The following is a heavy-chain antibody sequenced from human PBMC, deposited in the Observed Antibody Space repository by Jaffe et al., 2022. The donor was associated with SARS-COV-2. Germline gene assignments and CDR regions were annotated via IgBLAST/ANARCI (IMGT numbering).Heavy chain of an antibody. Sequence: QITLKESGPTLVKPAQTLTLTCTFSGFSLSTNGVGVGWIRQPPGEALEWLALTFWDDDKRHSPSLRSRLTIIKDTSKNQVVLTMTNMDPVDTGTYYCVHRPSFGSYFDYWGQGTLVTVSS. V-gene: IGHV2-5*02. CDR1: GFSLSTNGVG. CDR3: VHRPSFGSYFDY. CDR2: TFWDDDK. J-gene: IGHJ4*02. D-gene: IGHD3-16*01.